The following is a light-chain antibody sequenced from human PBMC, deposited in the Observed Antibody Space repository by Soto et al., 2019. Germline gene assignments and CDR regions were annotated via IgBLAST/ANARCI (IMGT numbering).Light chain of an antibody. CDR3: QQYGSSGT. CDR1: QSVGSY. J-gene: IGKJ1*01. Sequence: LTQARVTLSVSPWKRATLSCRASQSVGSYLAWYQQKPGQAPRLLIYGASNRATGIPDRFSGSGSGTDFTLTISGLEADDFAVYSCQQYGSSGTFGQGTKVDIK. CDR2: GAS. V-gene: IGKV3-20*01.